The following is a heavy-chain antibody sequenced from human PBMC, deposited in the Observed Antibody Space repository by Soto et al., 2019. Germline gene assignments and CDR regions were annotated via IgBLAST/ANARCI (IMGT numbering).Heavy chain of an antibody. Sequence: QVQLVQSGAEVKKPGASVKVSCKASGYTFTSYGISWVRQAPGQGLEWMGWISAYNGNTNYAQKPQGRVIMTRDTSTSTAYMERRSLRSDDTAVYYCARDHGSGKNLGRWEDYWGQGTLVTVSS. CDR1: GYTFTSYG. V-gene: IGHV1-18*01. CDR3: ARDHGSGKNLGRWEDY. D-gene: IGHD3-10*01. J-gene: IGHJ4*02. CDR2: ISAYNGNT.